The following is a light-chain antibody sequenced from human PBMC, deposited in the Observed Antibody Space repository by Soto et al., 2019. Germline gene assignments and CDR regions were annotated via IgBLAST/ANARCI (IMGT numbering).Light chain of an antibody. CDR3: SSYTSSSTLV. CDR1: SSDIGGYNY. CDR2: DVN. J-gene: IGLJ2*01. Sequence: QSALTQPASMSGSPGQSITISCTGTSSDIGGYNYVSWYQQYPGEAPKLMIYDVNNRPSGVSNRFSGSKSGNTASLTISWLQADDEADYYCSSYTSSSTLVFGGGTKLTVL. V-gene: IGLV2-14*03.